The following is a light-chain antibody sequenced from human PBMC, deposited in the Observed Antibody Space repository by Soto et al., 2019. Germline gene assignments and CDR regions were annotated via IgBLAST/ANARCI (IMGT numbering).Light chain of an antibody. V-gene: IGKV3-15*01. J-gene: IGKJ1*01. CDR1: QSVRSN. CDR3: QQYNNWPPWT. CDR2: GAS. Sequence: EIVLTQSPGTLSLSAGESATLYCRASQSVRSNLAWYQQKPGQAPRLLIYGASTRATGVPARFTGSGSGTEFTLTISSLQSEDFPVYFCQQYNNWPPWTFGQGTKVDIK.